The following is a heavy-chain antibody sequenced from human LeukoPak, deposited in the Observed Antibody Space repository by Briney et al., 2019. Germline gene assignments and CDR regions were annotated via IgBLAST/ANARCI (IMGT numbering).Heavy chain of an antibody. Sequence: PGGSLRLSCAASGFTFSSYWMSWVRQAPGKGLEWVANIKQDGSEKYYVDSVKGRFTTSRDNAKNSLYLQMNSLRAEDTAVYYCAGTSSSSWMYYFDYWGQGTLVTVSS. CDR3: AGTSSSSWMYYFDY. D-gene: IGHD6-13*01. CDR2: IKQDGSEK. V-gene: IGHV3-7*01. CDR1: GFTFSSYW. J-gene: IGHJ4*02.